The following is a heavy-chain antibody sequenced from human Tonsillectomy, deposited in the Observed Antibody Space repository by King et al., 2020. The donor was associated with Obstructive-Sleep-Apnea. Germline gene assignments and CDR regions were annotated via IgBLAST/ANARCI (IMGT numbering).Heavy chain of an antibody. J-gene: IGHJ5*02. CDR2: INSGGSST. V-gene: IGHV3-74*01. CDR1: GFTFSSYW. D-gene: IGHD6-19*01. Sequence: VQLVESGGGLVQPGGSLRLSCAASGFTFSSYWMHWVRQAPGKGLVWVSRINSGGSSTSYADSVKGRFTISRDNAKNTLYLQMNSLRAEETAVYFCARVSRAVVNWFDPWGQGTLVTVSS. CDR3: ARVSRAVVNWFDP.